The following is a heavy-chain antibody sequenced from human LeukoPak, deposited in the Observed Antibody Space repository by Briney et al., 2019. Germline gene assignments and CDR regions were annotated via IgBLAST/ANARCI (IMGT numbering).Heavy chain of an antibody. CDR2: ISWNSGSI. V-gene: IGHV3-9*01. Sequence: SLRLSGAASGFTFDDYAMHWVRQSPGKGLEWVSGISWNSGSIGYADSVKGRFTISRDNAKNSLYLQMNSLRAEDTAFYYCEKDSSSSWYRDFDYWGQGTLVTVSS. CDR1: GFTFDDYA. CDR3: EKDSSSSWYRDFDY. J-gene: IGHJ4*02. D-gene: IGHD6-13*01.